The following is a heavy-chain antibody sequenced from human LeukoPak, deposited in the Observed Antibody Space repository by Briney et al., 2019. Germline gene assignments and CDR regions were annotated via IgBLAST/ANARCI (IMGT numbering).Heavy chain of an antibody. J-gene: IGHJ4*02. CDR2: INQDGSEE. CDR3: VRDGGVSGYDLLDY. Sequence: GGSLRLSCAASGFTVGSNSMSWVRQAPGKGLEWVAHINQDGSEEHYMDSAKARFTISRDNAKNSLSLQMNSLRAEDTAVYYCVRDGGVSGYDLLDYWGQGTLVTVSS. V-gene: IGHV3-7*01. CDR1: GFTVGSNS. D-gene: IGHD5-12*01.